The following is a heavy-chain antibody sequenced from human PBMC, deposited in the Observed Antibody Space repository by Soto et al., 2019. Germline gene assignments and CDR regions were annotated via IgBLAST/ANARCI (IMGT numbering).Heavy chain of an antibody. Sequence: XSVKVSCKASGYTFTSYYMHWVRQAPGQGLEWMGIINPSGGSTSYAQKFQGRVTMTRETSTSTVYMELSSLRSEDTAVYYFATKNWNDGSRFDYWGQGTLVTVSS. CDR2: INPSGGST. D-gene: IGHD1-1*01. CDR1: GYTFTSYY. CDR3: ATKNWNDGSRFDY. J-gene: IGHJ4*02. V-gene: IGHV1-46*01.